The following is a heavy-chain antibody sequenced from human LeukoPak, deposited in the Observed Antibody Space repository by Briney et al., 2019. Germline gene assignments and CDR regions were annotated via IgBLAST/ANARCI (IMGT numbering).Heavy chain of an antibody. CDR3: ARNVASGLDF. J-gene: IGHJ4*02. CDR1: GGTFSSYA. CDR2: INPSGGST. D-gene: IGHD1-1*01. Sequence: ASVKVSCKASGGTFSSYAISWVRQAPGQGLEWMGFINPSGGSTSYAQKFKGRVTMTRDTSTSTVYMELSSLRSEDTAVYYCARNVASGLDFWGQGTLVTVSS. V-gene: IGHV1-46*01.